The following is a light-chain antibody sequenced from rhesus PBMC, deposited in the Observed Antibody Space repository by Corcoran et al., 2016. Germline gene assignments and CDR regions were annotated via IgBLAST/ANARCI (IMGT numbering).Light chain of an antibody. V-gene: IGKV3-24*04. CDR2: GAS. Sequence: EAVVTQSPATLSLSPGERATLSRRASQSVGSYLAWYQQKPGQATRLLIYGASSRATGIPDRFSGSGSGTDVTLTISRLEPEDGGVYYCQQSSNLSPWTFGQGTKVEIK. CDR3: QQSSNLSPWT. J-gene: IGKJ1*01. CDR1: QSVGSY.